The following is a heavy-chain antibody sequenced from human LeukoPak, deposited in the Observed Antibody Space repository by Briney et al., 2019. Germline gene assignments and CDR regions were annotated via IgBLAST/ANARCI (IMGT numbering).Heavy chain of an antibody. CDR3: ARHAGGGFGTIDY. J-gene: IGHJ4*02. V-gene: IGHV4-59*08. CDR2: IYYSGST. Sequence: MTSETLSLTCTESGGSMSSYYCSWIRQPPGKGLEWIGYIYYSGSTNYNPSLKSRVTMSVDTSKNQFSLKLASVTAAYTAVYYCARHAGGGFGTIDYWGQGTLVTVSS. CDR1: GGSMSSYY. D-gene: IGHD3-10*01.